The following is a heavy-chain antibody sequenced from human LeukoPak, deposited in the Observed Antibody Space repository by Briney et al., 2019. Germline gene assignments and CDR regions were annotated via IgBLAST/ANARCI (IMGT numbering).Heavy chain of an antibody. J-gene: IGHJ6*03. CDR2: IYSGGST. V-gene: IGHV3-53*01. CDR1: GFTVSSNY. CDR3: ARELKMVHRYYYYYYMDV. Sequence: GGSLRLSCAASGFTVSSNYMSWVRQAPGKGLEWVSVIYSGGSTYYADSVKGRFTISRDNSKNTLYLQMNSLRAEDTAVYYCARELKMVHRYYYYYYMDVWGKGTTVTISS. D-gene: IGHD1-1*01.